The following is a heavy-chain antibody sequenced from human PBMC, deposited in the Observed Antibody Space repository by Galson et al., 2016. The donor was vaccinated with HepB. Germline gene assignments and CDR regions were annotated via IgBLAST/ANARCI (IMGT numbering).Heavy chain of an antibody. CDR3: ARDSSGWLFDS. D-gene: IGHD6-19*01. CDR2: IKRDGSEK. V-gene: IGHV3-7*01. J-gene: IGHJ4*02. CDR1: GFTFSNYW. Sequence: SLRLSCAASGFTFSNYWMSWVRQPPGKGLEWVGNIKRDGSEKYYVDSVKGRFTISRDNAKNSLYLQMNSLRAEDTAVYYCARDSSGWLFDSWGQGTLVTVSS.